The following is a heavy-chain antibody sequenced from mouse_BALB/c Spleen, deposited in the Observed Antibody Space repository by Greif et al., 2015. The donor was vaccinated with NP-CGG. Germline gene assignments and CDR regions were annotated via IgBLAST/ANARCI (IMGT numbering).Heavy chain of an antibody. CDR1: GFNIKDTY. D-gene: IGHD2-12*01. Sequence: EVQLVESGAELVKPGASVKLSCTASGFNIKDTYMHWVKQRPEQGLEWIGRIDPANGNTKYDPKFQGKATITADTSSNTAYLQLSSLTSEDTAVYYCARVYDWAMDYWGQGTSVTVSS. CDR3: ARVYDWAMDY. CDR2: IDPANGNT. J-gene: IGHJ4*01. V-gene: IGHV14-3*02.